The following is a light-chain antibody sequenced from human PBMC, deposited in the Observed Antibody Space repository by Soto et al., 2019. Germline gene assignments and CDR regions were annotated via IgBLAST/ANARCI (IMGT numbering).Light chain of an antibody. CDR2: EVS. J-gene: IGLJ1*01. Sequence: QSALPQPASVSGSPGQSITISCTGTSSDVGGYNFVSWYQQHPGKAPKLMIYEVSNRPSGVSNRFSGSKSGNTASLTISGLQADDEAEYYCSSYTSSSTQVFGTGTKVTVL. CDR3: SSYTSSSTQV. CDR1: SSDVGGYNF. V-gene: IGLV2-14*01.